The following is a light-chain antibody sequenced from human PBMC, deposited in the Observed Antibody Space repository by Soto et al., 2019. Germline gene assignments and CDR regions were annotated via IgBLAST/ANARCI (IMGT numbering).Light chain of an antibody. Sequence: DIVMTQSPDSLAVSLGERATINCKSSQSVLYSSNNKNYLAWYQQKPGQPPKLLIYWASTRESGVPDRFSGRGSGTYFPPTSSTLQAEEGEFFYCQDYYIPPPFRPGNKGEYQ. J-gene: IGKJ3*01. CDR2: WAS. CDR1: QSVLYSSNNKNY. V-gene: IGKV4-1*01. CDR3: QDYYIPPP.